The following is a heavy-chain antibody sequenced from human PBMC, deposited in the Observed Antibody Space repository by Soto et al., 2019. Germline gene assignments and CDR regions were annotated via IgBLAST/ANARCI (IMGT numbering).Heavy chain of an antibody. CDR2: ISYDGSNK. Sequence: QVQLVESGGGVVQPGRSLRLSCAASGFIFSSYGMHWVRQAPGKGLEWVAVISYDGSNKYYTDTVKGRFTISRDNSKNTLYLQMNSLRAKDTAVYYCAKGSTAMTYFDYWGQGTLVTVSS. CDR3: AKGSTAMTYFDY. CDR1: GFIFSSYG. J-gene: IGHJ4*02. D-gene: IGHD5-18*01. V-gene: IGHV3-30*18.